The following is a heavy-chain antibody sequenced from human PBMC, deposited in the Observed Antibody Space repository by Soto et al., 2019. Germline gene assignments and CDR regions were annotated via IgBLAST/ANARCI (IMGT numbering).Heavy chain of an antibody. J-gene: IGHJ4*02. CDR1: SFSLDEYA. Sequence: EVQLVESGGTLVQPGRSLRLSCTASSFSLDEYAMHWVRQAPGKGLEWVSSISWNSGRKVYADSVKGRFTISRDNTKHTLYLQMNSLRTEDTGVYYCVSQPHWARPFESWGQGTLVNVSS. CDR3: VSQPHWARPFES. CDR2: ISWNSGRK. D-gene: IGHD7-27*01. V-gene: IGHV3-9*01.